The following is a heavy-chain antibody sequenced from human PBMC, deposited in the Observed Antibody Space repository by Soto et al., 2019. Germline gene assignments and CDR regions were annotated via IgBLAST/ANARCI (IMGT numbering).Heavy chain of an antibody. CDR2: IDYSGST. CDR3: ARQMGVPAATNWFDP. V-gene: IGHV4-39*01. J-gene: IGHJ5*02. CDR1: GGSISSSSYY. D-gene: IGHD2-2*01. Sequence: QLQLQESGPGLVKPSETLSLTCTVSGGSISSSSYYWGWIRPPPGKGLEWIGSIDYSGSTYYNPSLKSRVTISVDTSKNQFSLKLSSVTAADTAMYYCARQMGVPAATNWFDPWGQGTLVTVSS.